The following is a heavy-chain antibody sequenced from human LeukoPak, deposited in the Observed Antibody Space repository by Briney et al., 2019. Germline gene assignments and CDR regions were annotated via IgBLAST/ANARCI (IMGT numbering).Heavy chain of an antibody. CDR2: IKSKTDGGTT. V-gene: IGHV3-15*01. Sequence: GGSLRLSCAASGFTFSNAWMSWVRQAPGKGLEWVGRIKSKTDGGTTDYAAPVKGRFTISRDDSKNTLYLQMNSLKTEDTAVYYCTTEYCRSTSCLYYYYYYMDVWGKGTTVTVSS. D-gene: IGHD2-2*01. CDR3: TTEYCRSTSCLYYYYYYMDV. CDR1: GFTFSNAW. J-gene: IGHJ6*03.